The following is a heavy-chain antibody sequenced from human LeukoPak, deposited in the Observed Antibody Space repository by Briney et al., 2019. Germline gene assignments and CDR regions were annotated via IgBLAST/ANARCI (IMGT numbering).Heavy chain of an antibody. V-gene: IGHV1-2*02. CDR3: ARAYYDSSHPNDAFDI. CDR1: GYTFTGYY. D-gene: IGHD3-22*01. CDR2: INPNSGGT. Sequence: ASVKVSCKASGYTFTGYYMNWVRQAPGQGLEWMGWINPNSGGTNYAQKFQGRVTMTGDTSISTAYMELSRLRSDDTALYYCARAYYDSSHPNDAFDIWGQGTMVTVSS. J-gene: IGHJ3*02.